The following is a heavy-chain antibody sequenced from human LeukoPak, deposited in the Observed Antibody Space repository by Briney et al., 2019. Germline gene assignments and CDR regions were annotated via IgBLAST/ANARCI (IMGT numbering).Heavy chain of an antibody. CDR2: IYYSGST. V-gene: IGHV4-59*01. D-gene: IGHD2-21*01. CDR1: GGSISSYY. Sequence: SETLSLTCTVSGGSISSYYWSWIRQPPGKGLEWSGNIYYSGSTNYNPSLKSRVTISVDTSKNQFSLKLSSVTAADTAVYYCARNLCGGDCYSADYYYMDVWGKGTTVTVSS. J-gene: IGHJ6*03. CDR3: ARNLCGGDCYSADYYYMDV.